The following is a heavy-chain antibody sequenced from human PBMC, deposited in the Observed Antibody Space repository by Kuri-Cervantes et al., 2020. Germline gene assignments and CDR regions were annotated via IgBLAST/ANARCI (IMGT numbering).Heavy chain of an antibody. D-gene: IGHD6-13*01. CDR1: GFTFSSYS. Sequence: GESLKISCAAPGFTFSSYSMNWVRQAPGKGLEWVSYISSSSSTIYYADSVKGRFTISRDNAKNSLYLQMNSLRDEDTAVYYCAIDQGSSWYGYYYYGMDVWGQGTTVTVSS. J-gene: IGHJ6*02. CDR3: AIDQGSSWYGYYYYGMDV. CDR2: ISSSSSTI. V-gene: IGHV3-48*02.